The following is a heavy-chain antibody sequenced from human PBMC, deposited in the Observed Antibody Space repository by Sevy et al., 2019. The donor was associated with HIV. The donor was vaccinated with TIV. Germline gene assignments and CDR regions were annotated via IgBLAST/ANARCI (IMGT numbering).Heavy chain of an antibody. CDR3: ARESIGAGGDFDY. J-gene: IGHJ4*02. V-gene: IGHV4-59*01. CDR2: IYYSGST. CDR1: GGSISNYF. Sequence: SETLSLTCTVSGGSISNYFWSWIRQPPGKGLEWIGYIYYSGSTNYNPSLKSRITISVDTSKNQFSLKLSSVAAADTAVYYCARESIGAGGDFDYWGQGTLVTVSS. D-gene: IGHD6-13*01.